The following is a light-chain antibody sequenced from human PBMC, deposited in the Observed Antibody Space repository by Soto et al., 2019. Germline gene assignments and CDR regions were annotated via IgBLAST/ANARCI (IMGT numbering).Light chain of an antibody. CDR2: WAS. Sequence: DIVLTQSPHSLAVSLGERATINCKSSQSLLSDSNKKNYLVWHQHKPGQPPKVLISWASTRISGVPDRFSGSGSGTDLTLTINNLQAEDVAVYYCQQYYGAPLTFGGGTKVEIK. CDR3: QQYYGAPLT. CDR1: QSLLSDSNKKNY. J-gene: IGKJ4*01. V-gene: IGKV4-1*01.